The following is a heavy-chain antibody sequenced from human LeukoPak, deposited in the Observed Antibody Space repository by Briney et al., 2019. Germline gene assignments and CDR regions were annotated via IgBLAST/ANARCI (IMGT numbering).Heavy chain of an antibody. Sequence: AGSLRLSCAASGFTFSDYYMSWIRQAPGKGLEWVSYISSSSSYTNYADSVKGRFTISRDNAKNSLYLQMNSLRAEDTAVYYCASLIAAAGTGRAFDIWGQGTMVTVSS. CDR3: ASLIAAAGTGRAFDI. D-gene: IGHD6-13*01. V-gene: IGHV3-11*03. CDR2: ISSSSSYT. J-gene: IGHJ3*02. CDR1: GFTFSDYY.